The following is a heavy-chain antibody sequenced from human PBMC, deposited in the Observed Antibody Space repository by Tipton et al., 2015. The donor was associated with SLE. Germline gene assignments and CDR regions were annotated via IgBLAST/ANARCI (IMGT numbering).Heavy chain of an antibody. Sequence: LRLSCTVSGGSISSHYRSWIRQPPGKGLEWIGYIYYSGSTNYNPSLKSRVTISVDTSKNQFSLKLSSVTAADTAVYYCARDSRWELPFDIWGQGTMVTVSS. CDR2: IYYSGST. CDR1: GGSISSHY. J-gene: IGHJ3*02. D-gene: IGHD2-15*01. V-gene: IGHV4-59*11. CDR3: ARDSRWELPFDI.